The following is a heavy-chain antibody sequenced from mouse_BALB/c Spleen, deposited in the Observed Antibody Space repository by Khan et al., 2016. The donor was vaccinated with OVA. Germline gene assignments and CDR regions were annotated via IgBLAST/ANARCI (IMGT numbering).Heavy chain of an antibody. V-gene: IGHV1-4*01. Sequence: QVQLQQSGAELARPGASVKMSCKASGYTFTSYTMHWVKQRPGQGLEWIGYINPSNDYTNYNQKFKDKATLTADKSSSTAYMQLSSLTSEDSAVYYCTRERPYYGNYGAWFAYWGQGSLVTVSA. CDR2: INPSNDYT. D-gene: IGHD2-10*01. J-gene: IGHJ3*01. CDR3: TRERPYYGNYGAWFAY. CDR1: GYTFTSYT.